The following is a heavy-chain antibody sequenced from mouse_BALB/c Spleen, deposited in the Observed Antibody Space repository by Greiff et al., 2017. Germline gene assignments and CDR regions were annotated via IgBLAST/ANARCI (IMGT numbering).Heavy chain of an antibody. CDR3: ARYERLRFAY. D-gene: IGHD1-2*01. Sequence: EVMLVESGPGLVKPSQSLSLTCTVTGYSITSDYAWNWIRQFPGNKLEWMGYISYSGSTSYNPSLKSRISITRDTSKNQFFLQLNSVTTEDTATYYCARYERLRFAYWGQGTLVTVSA. CDR1: GYSITSDYA. CDR2: ISYSGST. J-gene: IGHJ3*01. V-gene: IGHV3-2*02.